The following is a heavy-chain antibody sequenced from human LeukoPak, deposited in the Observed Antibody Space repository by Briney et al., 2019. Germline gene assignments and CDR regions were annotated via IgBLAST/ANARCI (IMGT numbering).Heavy chain of an antibody. CDR1: GGSISSYY. CDR2: IYYSGST. V-gene: IGHV4-59*01. Sequence: SETLSLTCTVSGGSISSYYWSWIRQPPGKGLEWIGYIYYSGSTNYNPSLKSRVTISVDTSKNQFSLKLSSVTAADTAVYYCARDSIAVAGWCFDLWGRGTLVTVSS. CDR3: ARDSIAVAGWCFDL. D-gene: IGHD6-19*01. J-gene: IGHJ2*01.